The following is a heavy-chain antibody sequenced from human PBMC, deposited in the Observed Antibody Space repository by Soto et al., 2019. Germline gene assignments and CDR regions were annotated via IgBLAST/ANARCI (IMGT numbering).Heavy chain of an antibody. J-gene: IGHJ6*02. D-gene: IGHD2-21*02. Sequence: ASVKVSCKASGGTFSGYAISWVRHAPGQGLEWMGGIIPIFGTANYAQKFQGRVTITADESTSTAYMELSSLRSEDTAVYYCARSVVTASHYYYYYVMDVWGQGTTVTVSS. CDR2: IIPIFGTA. CDR1: GGTFSGYA. CDR3: ARSVVTASHYYYYYVMDV. V-gene: IGHV1-69*13.